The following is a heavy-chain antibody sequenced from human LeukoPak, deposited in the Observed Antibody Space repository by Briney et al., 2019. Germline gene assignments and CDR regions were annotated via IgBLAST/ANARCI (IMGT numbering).Heavy chain of an antibody. J-gene: IGHJ5*02. CDR1: GFTLSRYW. D-gene: IGHD2-2*01. V-gene: IGHV3-74*01. CDR3: SRGDCTSTTCHNWFDP. Sequence: PGGSLRLSCAASGFTLSRYWMHWVRQAPGTGLVWVSRIDSDGSITDYADSVKGRFTISRDNAKNTLYLQMNSLRADDTAVYYCSRGDCTSTTCHNWFDPWGQGTLATVSS. CDR2: IDSDGSIT.